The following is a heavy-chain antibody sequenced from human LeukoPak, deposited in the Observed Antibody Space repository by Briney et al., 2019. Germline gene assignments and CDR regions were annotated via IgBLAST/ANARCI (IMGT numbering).Heavy chain of an antibody. V-gene: IGHV4-34*01. Sequence: PSETLSLTCAVYGGSFGGYYWSWIRQPPGKGLEWIGEINHSGSTNYNPSLKSRVTISVDTSKNQFSLKLSSVTAADTAVYYCARTLRTIFGVVTPVWFDPWGQGTLVTVSS. CDR1: GGSFGGYY. D-gene: IGHD3-3*01. CDR3: ARTLRTIFGVVTPVWFDP. CDR2: INHSGST. J-gene: IGHJ5*02.